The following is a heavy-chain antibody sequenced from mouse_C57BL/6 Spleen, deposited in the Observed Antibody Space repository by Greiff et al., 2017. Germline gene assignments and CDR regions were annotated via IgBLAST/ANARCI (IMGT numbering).Heavy chain of an antibody. V-gene: IGHV1-9*01. CDR3: ARGGYYGSSYVLYFDY. J-gene: IGHJ2*01. CDR1: GYTFTGYW. CDR2: ILPGSGST. D-gene: IGHD1-1*01. Sequence: LVESGAELMKPGASVKLSCKATGYTFTGYWIEWVKQRPGHGLEWIGEILPGSGSTNYNEKFKGKATFTADTSSNTAYMQLSSLTTEDSAIYYCARGGYYGSSYVLYFDYWGQGTTLTVSS.